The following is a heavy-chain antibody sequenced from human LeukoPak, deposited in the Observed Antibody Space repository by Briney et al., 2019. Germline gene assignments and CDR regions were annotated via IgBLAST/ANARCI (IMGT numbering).Heavy chain of an antibody. J-gene: IGHJ4*02. CDR3: ARDSHPYYDYVWGSYRPFDY. D-gene: IGHD3-16*02. CDR1: GGTFSSYA. V-gene: IGHV1-69*05. Sequence: SVKVSCKASGGTFSSYAISWVRQAPGQGLECMGRIIPIFCTANYAQKFQGRVTNTTDESTSTAYMELSSLRSEDTAVYYCARDSHPYYDYVWGSYRPFDYWGQGTLVTVSS. CDR2: IIPIFCTA.